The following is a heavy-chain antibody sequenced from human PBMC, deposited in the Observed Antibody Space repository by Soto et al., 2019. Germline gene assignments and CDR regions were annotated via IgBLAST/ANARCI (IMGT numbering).Heavy chain of an antibody. V-gene: IGHV1-69*01. CDR3: ARDECSGGSCYSDY. D-gene: IGHD2-15*01. J-gene: IGHJ4*02. CDR1: GGTFSSYG. CDR2: IIPLFGTA. Sequence: QVQLVQSGAEVKKPGSSVKVCCKASGGTFSSYGFSWVRQAPGQGLEWMGGIIPLFGTANYAQKFQGRVTITADESRSTTYMELSSLRSQDSAVYYCARDECSGGSCYSDYWGQGTLVTVSS.